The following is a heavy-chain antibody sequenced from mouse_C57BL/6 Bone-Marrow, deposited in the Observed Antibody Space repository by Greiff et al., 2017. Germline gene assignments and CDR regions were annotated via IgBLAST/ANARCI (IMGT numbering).Heavy chain of an antibody. V-gene: IGHV14-2*01. D-gene: IGHD2-4*01. J-gene: IGHJ3*01. CDR3: ARSSDYVGAWLAY. CDR2: IDPEDGET. CDR1: GFNIKDYY. Sequence: VHVKQSGAELVKPGASVKLSCTASGFNIKDYYMHWVKQRTEQGLEWIGRIDPEDGETKYAPKFQGKATITADTASNTAYLQLSSLTSEDTAVYYCARSSDYVGAWLAYWGKGTLVTVSA.